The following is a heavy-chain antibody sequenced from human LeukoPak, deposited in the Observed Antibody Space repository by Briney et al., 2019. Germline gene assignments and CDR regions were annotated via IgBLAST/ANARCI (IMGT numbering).Heavy chain of an antibody. D-gene: IGHD2-2*01. J-gene: IGHJ4*02. CDR2: INPNSGGT. Sequence: GASVKVSCKASGYTFTGYYMHWVRQAPGQGLEWMGWINPNSGGTNYAQKFQGRVTMTRDTSISTAYMELSRLRSDGTAVYYCARSPRLVPASLDCWGQGTLVTVSS. CDR1: GYTFTGYY. V-gene: IGHV1-2*02. CDR3: ARSPRLVPASLDC.